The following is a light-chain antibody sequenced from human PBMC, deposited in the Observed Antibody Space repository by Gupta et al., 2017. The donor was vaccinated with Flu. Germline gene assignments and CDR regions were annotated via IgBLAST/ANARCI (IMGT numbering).Light chain of an antibody. J-gene: IGLJ2*01. CDR3: SSYTSSIYVV. Sequence: QSALTHPASVSGSPDLSITISCTGTSSAVGGYNYVSWYQQHPGKAPKLMIYEVSNRPSGVSNRFSGSKSGNTASLTISGLQAEDEADYYCSSYTSSIYVVFGGGTKLTVL. CDR1: SSAVGGYNY. V-gene: IGLV2-14*01. CDR2: EVS.